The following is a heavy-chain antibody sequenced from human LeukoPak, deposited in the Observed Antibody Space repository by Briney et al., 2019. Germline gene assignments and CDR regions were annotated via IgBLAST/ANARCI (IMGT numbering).Heavy chain of an antibody. CDR1: GYTFSDFE. CDR3: ARDAVVVVAASGPGYYFDY. V-gene: IGHV3-21*01. D-gene: IGHD2-15*01. J-gene: IGHJ4*02. CDR2: ISSSSSYI. Sequence: GGSLRLSCVGSGYTFSDFEMNWVRQAPGKGLEWVSSISSSSSYIYYADSVKGRFTISRDNAKNSLYLQMNSLRAEDTAVYYCARDAVVVVAASGPGYYFDYWGQGTLVTVSS.